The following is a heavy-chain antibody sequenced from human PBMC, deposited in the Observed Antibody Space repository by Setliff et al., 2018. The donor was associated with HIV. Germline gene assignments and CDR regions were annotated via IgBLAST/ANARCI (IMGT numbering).Heavy chain of an antibody. J-gene: IGHJ3*01. CDR3: AKEGGLYFGMLIHDAIDL. V-gene: IGHV5-51*01. D-gene: IGHD3-3*01. Sequence: GESLKISCKGSGYSFSSYWIGWVRQMPGKGLEWMGIIYPGDSDTRYSPSFQGQVTISADKSISTAYLQCSSLKASDTAMYYCAKEGGLYFGMLIHDAIDLWGQGTMVTVSS. CDR1: GYSFSSYW. CDR2: IYPGDSDT.